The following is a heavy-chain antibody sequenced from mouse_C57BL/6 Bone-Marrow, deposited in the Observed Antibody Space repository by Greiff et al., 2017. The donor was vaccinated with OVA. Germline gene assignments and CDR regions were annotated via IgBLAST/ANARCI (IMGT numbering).Heavy chain of an antibody. J-gene: IGHJ2*01. D-gene: IGHD1-1*01. CDR1: GFNIKDYY. Sequence: EVQLQQSGAELVRPGASVKLSCTASGFNIKDYYMHWVKQRPEQGLEWIGRIDPEDGDTEYAPKFQGKATMTADTSSNTAYLQRSSLTSEDTAVYYCTTRVITTVVATDYWGQGTTLTVSS. CDR3: TTRVITTVVATDY. V-gene: IGHV14-1*01. CDR2: IDPEDGDT.